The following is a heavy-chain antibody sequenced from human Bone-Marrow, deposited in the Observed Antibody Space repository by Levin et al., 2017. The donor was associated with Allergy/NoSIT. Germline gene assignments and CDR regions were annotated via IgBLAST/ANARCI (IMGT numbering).Heavy chain of an antibody. CDR2: ISGSGDST. CDR1: GFHFTTHA. Sequence: QSGGSLRLSCAASGFHFTTHAMSWVRQAPGQGLEWVSAISGSGDSTFYSESVKGRFTISRDNSKNTFSLQMNNLRAEDTGIYYCARDRVVVVGLCQSWGQGTQVTVSS. CDR3: ARDRVVVVGLCQS. J-gene: IGHJ5*02. V-gene: IGHV3-23*01. D-gene: IGHD2-15*01.